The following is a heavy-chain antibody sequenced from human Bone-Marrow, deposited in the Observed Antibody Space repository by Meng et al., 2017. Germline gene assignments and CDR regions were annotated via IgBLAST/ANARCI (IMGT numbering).Heavy chain of an antibody. Sequence: QVHLGGSGGGLVKPGGSLRVSCSASGFTFSAHYMSWIRQAPGKGLEWVSYISGSGNTIYYADSVKGRFTISRDNADNSLFLQMTSLRAEDTAVYYCARDSSGAYDYWGQGTLVTVSS. V-gene: IGHV3-11*01. CDR2: ISGSGNTI. D-gene: IGHD1-26*01. CDR1: GFTFSAHY. J-gene: IGHJ4*02. CDR3: ARDSSGAYDY.